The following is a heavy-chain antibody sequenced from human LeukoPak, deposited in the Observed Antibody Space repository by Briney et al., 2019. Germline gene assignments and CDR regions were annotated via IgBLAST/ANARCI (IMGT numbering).Heavy chain of an antibody. D-gene: IGHD3-22*01. Sequence: GESLQFSSKGSGSSFTSYRICWMRPMPGKGVEWMGIIYPGAAGTRYSPSCQGRVTISPDKSSSTAYLQWSSMKDSDTAMYDCASAYYYDSSGNGNWFDPWGQGTLVTVSS. J-gene: IGHJ5*02. V-gene: IGHV5-51*01. CDR1: GSSFTSYR. CDR3: ASAYYYDSSGNGNWFDP. CDR2: IYPGAAGT.